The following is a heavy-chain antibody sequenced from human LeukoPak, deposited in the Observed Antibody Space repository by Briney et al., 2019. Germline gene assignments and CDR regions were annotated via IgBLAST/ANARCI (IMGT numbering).Heavy chain of an antibody. CDR2: INPSGGST. D-gene: IGHD3-22*01. Sequence: GASVKVCCKASGYTFTSYYMHWVRQAPGQGLEWMGIINPSGGSTSYAQKFQGRVTMTRDTSTSTVYMELSSLRSEDTAVYYCARVLRDYYDSSGYLDYWGQGTLVTVSS. V-gene: IGHV1-46*01. CDR1: GYTFTSYY. J-gene: IGHJ4*02. CDR3: ARVLRDYYDSSGYLDY.